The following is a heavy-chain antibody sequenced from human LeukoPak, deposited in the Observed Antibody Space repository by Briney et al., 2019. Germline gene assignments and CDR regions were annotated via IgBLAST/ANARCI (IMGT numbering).Heavy chain of an antibody. J-gene: IGHJ5*02. CDR1: GGSISNYF. Sequence: SETLSLTCTVSGGSISNYFWSWIRQPPGKGLEWIGFITYSGSTDHNPSLKSRVTISVDASKNQFSLKLSSVTAADTAVYYCARTFVVVPAASSWFDPWGQGTLVTVSS. D-gene: IGHD2-2*01. CDR2: ITYSGST. V-gene: IGHV4-59*12. CDR3: ARTFVVVPAASSWFDP.